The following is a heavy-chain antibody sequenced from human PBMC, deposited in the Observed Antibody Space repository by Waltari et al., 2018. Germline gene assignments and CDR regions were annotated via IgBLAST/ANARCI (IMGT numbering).Heavy chain of an antibody. V-gene: IGHV4-34*01. J-gene: IGHJ2*01. CDR1: GGSFSGYY. D-gene: IGHD5-12*01. CDR2: INHSGST. CDR3: ASDGLNDWYFDL. Sequence: QVQLQQWGAGLLKPSETLSLTCAVYGGSFSGYYWSWIRQPPGKGLEWIGEINHSGSTNYNPSLKSRVTISVDTSKNQFSLKLSSVTAADTAVYYCASDGLNDWYFDLWGRGTLVTVSS.